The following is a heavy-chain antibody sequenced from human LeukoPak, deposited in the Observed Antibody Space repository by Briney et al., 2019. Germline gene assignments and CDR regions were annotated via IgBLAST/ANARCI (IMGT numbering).Heavy chain of an antibody. CDR1: GFTFSSTS. CDR3: AKVRGPGRPQYYGMDV. CDR2: ISSGSSYI. V-gene: IGHV3-21*01. Sequence: GGSLRLSCAASGFTFSSTSMNWVRQAPGKGLEWVSSISSGSSYIFYADSVKGRFTISRDNAKNTVYLQMNSLRGEDTAVYHCAKVRGPGRPQYYGMDVWGQGTTVTVSS. J-gene: IGHJ6*02. D-gene: IGHD2/OR15-2a*01.